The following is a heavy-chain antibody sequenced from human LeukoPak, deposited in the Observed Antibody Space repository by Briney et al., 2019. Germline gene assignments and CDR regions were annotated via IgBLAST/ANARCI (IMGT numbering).Heavy chain of an antibody. V-gene: IGHV3-13*04. CDR3: ARTSKVTSAMDI. J-gene: IGHJ3*02. D-gene: IGHD4-23*01. CDR2: IDTAGNT. CDR1: GFTFSTYD. Sequence: GGSLRLSCAASGFTFSTYDLHWVRQPTGKGLEWVSAIDTAGNTYYPGSVKGRFTISRENAKNSLYLQMNNVKAGDTAVYYCARTSKVTSAMDIWGQGTMVTVS.